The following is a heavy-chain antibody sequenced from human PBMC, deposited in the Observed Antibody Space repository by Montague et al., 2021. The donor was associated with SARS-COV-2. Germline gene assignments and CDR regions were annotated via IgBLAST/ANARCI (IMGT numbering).Heavy chain of an antibody. D-gene: IGHD3-16*01. V-gene: IGHV3-23*01. J-gene: IGHJ4*02. CDR1: GFTFSSYA. Sequence: PLRLSCAASGFTFSSYAMSWVRQAPGKGLEWVSAISGSGGSTYYADSXKGRFTISRDNSKNTLYLQMDSLRAEDTAVYYCAKTLTPGITTWGFDYWGQGTLVTVSS. CDR2: ISGSGGST. CDR3: AKTLTPGITTWGFDY.